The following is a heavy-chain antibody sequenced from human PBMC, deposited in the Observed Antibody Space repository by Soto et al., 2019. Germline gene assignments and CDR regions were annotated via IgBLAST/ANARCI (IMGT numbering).Heavy chain of an antibody. J-gene: IGHJ5*02. Sequence: QVQLQESGPGLVKPSQTLSLTCTVSGGSISSGGYYWSWIRQHPGKGLEWIGYIYYSGSTYYNPSLKSRVTISVDTSKNQFSLKLSSVTXXXXXXXXXXXSVTPWGQGTLVTVSS. CDR2: IYYSGST. CDR1: GGSISSGGYY. D-gene: IGHD3-10*01. V-gene: IGHV4-31*03. CDR3: XXXSVTP.